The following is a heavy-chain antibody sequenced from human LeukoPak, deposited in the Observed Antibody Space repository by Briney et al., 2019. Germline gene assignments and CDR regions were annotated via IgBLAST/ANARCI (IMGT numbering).Heavy chain of an antibody. J-gene: IGHJ5*02. CDR2: IYYSGST. Sequence: SETLSLTCTVSGGSISSSIYYWGWIRQPPGKGLEWIGSIYYSGSTYYNPSLKSRVTISVDTYKNQFSLKLSFVTAADPAVYYCATAARPGGWCDPWPQEPVDTVPS. CDR1: GGSISSSIYY. D-gene: IGHD6-6*01. CDR3: ATAARPGGWCDP. V-gene: IGHV4-39*07.